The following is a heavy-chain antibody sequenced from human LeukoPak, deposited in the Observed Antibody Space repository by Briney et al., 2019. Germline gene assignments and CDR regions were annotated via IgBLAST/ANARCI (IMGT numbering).Heavy chain of an antibody. CDR1: GFTFSSYG. CDR2: ISYDGSNK. V-gene: IGHV3-30*18. D-gene: IGHD3-10*01. Sequence: GGSLRLSCAASGFTFSSYGMHWVRQAPGKGLEWVAVISYDGSNKYYADSVKGRFTISRDNSKNTLYLQMNSLRAEDTAVYYCAKSRGSGLFDYWGQGTLVTVAS. J-gene: IGHJ4*02. CDR3: AKSRGSGLFDY.